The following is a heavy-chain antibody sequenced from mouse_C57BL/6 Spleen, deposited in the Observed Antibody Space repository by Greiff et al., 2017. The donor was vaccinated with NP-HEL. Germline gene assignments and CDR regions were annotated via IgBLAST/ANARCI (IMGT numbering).Heavy chain of an antibody. J-gene: IGHJ4*01. Sequence: VQLQESGPGLVQPSQSLSITCTVSGFSLTSYGVHWVRQSPGKGLEWLGVIWRGGSTDYNAAFMSRLSITKDNSKSQVFFKMNSLQADDTAIYYCAKRTYYSNYAMDYWGQGTSVTVSS. V-gene: IGHV2-5*01. CDR2: IWRGGST. CDR1: GFSLTSYG. CDR3: AKRTYYSNYAMDY. D-gene: IGHD2-5*01.